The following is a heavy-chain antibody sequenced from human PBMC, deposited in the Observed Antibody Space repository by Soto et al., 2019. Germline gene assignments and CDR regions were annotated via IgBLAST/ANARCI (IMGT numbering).Heavy chain of an antibody. J-gene: IGHJ3*01. CDR2: ISTHNGNT. Sequence: SVKICCKPLVFSRSSISWVLQAPGQRLEWMGWISTHNGNTIYAQKFQGRVIMTMDTSTTTVYMELRSLRPDDTAVYLCAREGILGLFDAYDLWGQGTMVTVSS. D-gene: IGHD3-3*01. CDR3: AREGILGLFDAYDL. V-gene: IGHV1-18*04. CDR1: VFSRSS.